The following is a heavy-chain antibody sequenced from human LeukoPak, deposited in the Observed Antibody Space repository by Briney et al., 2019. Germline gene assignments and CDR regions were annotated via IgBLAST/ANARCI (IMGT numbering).Heavy chain of an antibody. Sequence: PGGSLRLSCAASGFTASSNYMSWVRQAPGKGLEWVSVIYSGGSTYYADSVKGRFTISRDNSKNTLYLQMNSLRAEDTAVYYCARASIAVAGPLDYWGQGTLVTVSS. V-gene: IGHV3-53*01. CDR1: GFTASSNY. D-gene: IGHD6-19*01. CDR2: IYSGGST. CDR3: ARASIAVAGPLDY. J-gene: IGHJ4*02.